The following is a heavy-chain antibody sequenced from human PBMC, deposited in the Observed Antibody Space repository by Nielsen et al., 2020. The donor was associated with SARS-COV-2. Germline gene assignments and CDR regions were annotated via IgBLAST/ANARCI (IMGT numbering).Heavy chain of an antibody. CDR2: TYYRSKWYN. CDR3: ARHWDRLRLGELSPPFDY. V-gene: IGHV6-1*01. J-gene: IGHJ4*02. D-gene: IGHD3-16*02. Sequence: SQTLSLTCAISGDSVSSNSAAWNWIRQSPSRGLEWLGRTYYRSKWYNDYAVSVKSRITINPDTSKNQFSLQLNSVTPEDTAVYYCARHWDRLRLGELSPPFDYWGQGTLVTVSS. CDR1: GDSVSSNSAA.